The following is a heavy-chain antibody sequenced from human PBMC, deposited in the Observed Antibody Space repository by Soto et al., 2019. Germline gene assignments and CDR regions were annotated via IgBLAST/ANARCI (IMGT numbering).Heavy chain of an antibody. J-gene: IGHJ6*02. CDR2: IFYTGNT. Sequence: PSETLSLTCGVSGYSIRSSNWWAWIRQPPGKGLEWIGYIFYTGNTYYNPSLKSRVTMSVDTSKNQFSLKLSSVTAVDTAVYHCATLGTSYKRNGMDVWGQGTTVTVSS. D-gene: IGHD3-16*01. V-gene: IGHV4-28*01. CDR1: GYSIRSSNW. CDR3: ATLGTSYKRNGMDV.